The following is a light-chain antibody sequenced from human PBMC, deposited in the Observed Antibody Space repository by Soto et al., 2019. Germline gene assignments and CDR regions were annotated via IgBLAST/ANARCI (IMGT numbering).Light chain of an antibody. V-gene: IGLV2-8*01. J-gene: IGLJ2*01. CDR3: SSYAGNNILL. CDR2: DVT. CDR1: SSDIGGYNF. Sequence: QSALTQPPSASGSPGQSVTISCTGTSSDIGGYNFVSWYQHHPGKAPQLMIFDVTKRPSGVPNRFSGSKSGNTASLTVSGLRAEDEAVYYCSSYAGNNILLFGGGTKLTVL.